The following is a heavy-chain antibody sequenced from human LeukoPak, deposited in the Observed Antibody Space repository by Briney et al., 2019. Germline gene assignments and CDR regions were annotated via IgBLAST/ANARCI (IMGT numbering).Heavy chain of an antibody. J-gene: IGHJ3*02. Sequence: PSETLSLTCTVSGGSISSYYWSWIRQPPGKGLEWIGYIYNSGSTNYNPSLKSRVTISVDTSKNQFSLKLSSVTAADTAVYYCARDREEVAFDIWGQATMVTHSS. CDR1: GGSISSYY. V-gene: IGHV4-59*01. D-gene: IGHD1-26*01. CDR2: IYNSGST. CDR3: ARDREEVAFDI.